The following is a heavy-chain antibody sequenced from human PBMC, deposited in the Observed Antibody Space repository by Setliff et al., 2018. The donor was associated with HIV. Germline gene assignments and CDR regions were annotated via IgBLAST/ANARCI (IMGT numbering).Heavy chain of an antibody. V-gene: IGHV4-39*01. CDR2: VYYRGRT. J-gene: IGHJ4*02. CDR3: ARSQPDTIFGVVTFDC. CDR1: GGSMSSSGPGYY. D-gene: IGHD3-3*01. Sequence: SSETLSLTCTVSGGSMSSSGPGYYWGWVRQTPGGGLEWIGSVYYRGRTYYNPSLKGRVTISVDTSKNQLSLRLTSMAAADTAMYYCARSQPDTIFGVVTFDCWGQGKMVTVSS.